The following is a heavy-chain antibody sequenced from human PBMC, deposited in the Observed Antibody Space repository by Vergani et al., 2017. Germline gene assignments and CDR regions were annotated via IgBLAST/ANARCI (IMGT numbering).Heavy chain of an antibody. J-gene: IGHJ5*02. Sequence: QVQLQESGPGLVKPSETLSLTCAVSGYSISSGYYWSWIRQPPGKGLEWIGYIYYSGSTYYNPSLKSRVTISVDTSKNQFSLKLSSVTAADTAVYYCARGGGSGSYYPDWFDPWGQGTLVTVSS. CDR3: ARGGGSGSYYPDWFDP. V-gene: IGHV4-30-4*08. CDR2: IYYSGST. CDR1: GYSISSGYY. D-gene: IGHD3-10*01.